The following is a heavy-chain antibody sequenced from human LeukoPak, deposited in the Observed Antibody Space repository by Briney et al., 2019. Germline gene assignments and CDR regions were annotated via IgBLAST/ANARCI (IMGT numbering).Heavy chain of an antibody. V-gene: IGHV4-59*01. D-gene: IGHD3-22*01. CDR3: ATVLYGSNGFDY. CDR1: GGSINNYY. CDR2: FHHSGTN. J-gene: IGHJ4*02. Sequence: SETLSLTCTVSGGSINNYYWSWVSQPPGEGVEGMAFFHHSGTNSYNPSVKGRVTISFDTSKTHLSLYLRSVTAADTATYYCATVLYGSNGFDYWGQGTLVTVAA.